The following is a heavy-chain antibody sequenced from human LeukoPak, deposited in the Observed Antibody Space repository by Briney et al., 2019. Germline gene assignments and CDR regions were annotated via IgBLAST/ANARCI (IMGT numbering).Heavy chain of an antibody. D-gene: IGHD3-10*01. CDR3: ARDSPYYYGSGSATYYMDV. V-gene: IGHV4-59*01. Sequence: PSETLSLTCTVSGGSISSYYWSWIRQPPGRGLEWIGYIYYSGSTNYNPSLKSRVTISVDTSKNQFSLKLSSVTAADTAVYYCARDSPYYYGSGSATYYMDVWGKGTTVTISS. CDR1: GGSISSYY. J-gene: IGHJ6*03. CDR2: IYYSGST.